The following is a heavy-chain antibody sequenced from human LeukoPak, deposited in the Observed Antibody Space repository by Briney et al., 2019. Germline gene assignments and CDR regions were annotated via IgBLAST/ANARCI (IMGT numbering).Heavy chain of an antibody. D-gene: IGHD3-3*01. CDR2: IYCSGGT. J-gene: IGHJ6*03. CDR1: GDSISSSNCY. CDR3: ARGQSGYRFDGYYYYYYMDV. Sequence: SETLSLTCTVSGDSISSSNCYWGWIRQPQGKGLEWIGSIYCSGGTYYNAALKSRVTISVDTSKNQFSLKLSSVTAADTAVYYCARGQSGYRFDGYYYYYYMDVWGKGTTVTVSS. V-gene: IGHV4-39*07.